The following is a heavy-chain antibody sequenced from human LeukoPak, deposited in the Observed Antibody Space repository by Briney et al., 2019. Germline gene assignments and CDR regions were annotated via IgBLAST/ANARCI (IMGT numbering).Heavy chain of an antibody. J-gene: IGHJ4*02. V-gene: IGHV6-1*01. CDR1: GDSVSSTSAT. CDR2: TYYRSQWFY. Sequence: SQTLSLTCAISGDSVSSTSATWNSIRQSPSRGLEWLGRTYYRSQWFYDYAVGMKSRINIHVDISRDQFSLKLTSVTPEDRDVYYCARDAGYTHGYYFDYWGQGSLVTVSS. CDR3: ARDAGYTHGYYFDY. D-gene: IGHD5-18*01.